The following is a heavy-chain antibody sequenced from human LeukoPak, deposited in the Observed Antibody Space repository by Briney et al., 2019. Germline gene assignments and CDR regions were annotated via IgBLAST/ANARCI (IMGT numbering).Heavy chain of an antibody. CDR2: INHGGST. CDR3: ARSRLWPTGTVDI. J-gene: IGHJ3*02. Sequence: PAETLSLTCGVVGGSFRGYYWTWIRQSPGNGLEWIGEINHGGSTTYNPSLRSRVTISIDTSNDHFSLKLTSVTAADTALYFCARSRLWPTGTVDIWDRGTMVTVSS. V-gene: IGHV4-34*01. CDR1: GGSFRGYY. D-gene: IGHD2-8*02.